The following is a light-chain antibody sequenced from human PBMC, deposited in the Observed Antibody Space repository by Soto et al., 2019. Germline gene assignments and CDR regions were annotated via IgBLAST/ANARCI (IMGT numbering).Light chain of an antibody. Sequence: EIVLTQSPATLSLSPGERATLSCRASQSVSSYLAWYQQKPGKAPRLLIYGASSRATGIPDRFSGSGSGTDFTLTISRLEPEDFAVYYCQQFRTFGQGTKVDIK. V-gene: IGKV3-20*01. J-gene: IGKJ1*01. CDR1: QSVSSY. CDR2: GAS. CDR3: QQFRT.